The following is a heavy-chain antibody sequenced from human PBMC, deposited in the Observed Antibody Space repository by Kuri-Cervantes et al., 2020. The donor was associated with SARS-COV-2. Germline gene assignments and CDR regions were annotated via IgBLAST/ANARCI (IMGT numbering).Heavy chain of an antibody. Sequence: GGSLRLSCAASGFTFSSYAMHWVRQAPGKGLEYVSAISSNGGSTYYANSVKGRFTISRDNSKNTLYLQMNSLRAEDTAVYYCAKDLGGYDRGAFDIWGQGTMVTVSS. CDR3: AKDLGGYDRGAFDI. J-gene: IGHJ3*02. V-gene: IGHV3-64*01. CDR1: GFTFSSYA. D-gene: IGHD5-12*01. CDR2: ISSNGGST.